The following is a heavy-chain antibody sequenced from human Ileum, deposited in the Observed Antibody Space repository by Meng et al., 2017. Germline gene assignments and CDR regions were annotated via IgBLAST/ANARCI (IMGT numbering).Heavy chain of an antibody. Sequence: QVQLQESGPGLVKPSQTLSLTCTVSVGSISSGDYYWSWIRQPPGKGLEWIGYIYYSGSTYYNPSLKSRLTISVDTSRNQFSLKLSSVTAADTAVYYCARDRDSSGYYPYWGQGTLVTVSS. J-gene: IGHJ4*02. V-gene: IGHV4-30-4*01. CDR3: ARDRDSSGYYPY. D-gene: IGHD3-22*01. CDR1: VGSISSGDYY. CDR2: IYYSGST.